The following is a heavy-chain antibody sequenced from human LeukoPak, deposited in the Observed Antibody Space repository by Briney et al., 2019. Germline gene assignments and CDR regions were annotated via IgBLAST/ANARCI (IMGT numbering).Heavy chain of an antibody. J-gene: IGHJ4*02. D-gene: IGHD1-14*01. CDR1: GYTVTGHY. Sequence: GAAVTVSFKASGYTVTGHYLHWVRQAPGQGLEWMGWINPNSGGTNYAQKFQGRVTMTRDTSINTAYMELNSLTSDDTAMYYCAKDAYSGFTSGYNMDSWGQGTLVTVSS. CDR3: AKDAYSGFTSGYNMDS. CDR2: INPNSGGT. V-gene: IGHV1-2*02.